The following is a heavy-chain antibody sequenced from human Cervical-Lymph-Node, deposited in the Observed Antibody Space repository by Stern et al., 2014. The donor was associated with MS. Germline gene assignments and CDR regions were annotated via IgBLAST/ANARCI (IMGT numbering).Heavy chain of an antibody. V-gene: IGHV1-18*01. CDR1: GYTFSTYG. D-gene: IGHD3-10*01. CDR2: ISGHNGNT. Sequence: QVQLVQSGAEVKKPGASVKVSCKTSGYTFSTYGITWVRQAPGQGPEWMGWISGHNGNTNFVERFQGRLTMTTDTSTRTAYMELRSLRYDDTAVYFCARDPGGYFHGMDVWGQGTTVTVSS. CDR3: ARDPGGYFHGMDV. J-gene: IGHJ6*02.